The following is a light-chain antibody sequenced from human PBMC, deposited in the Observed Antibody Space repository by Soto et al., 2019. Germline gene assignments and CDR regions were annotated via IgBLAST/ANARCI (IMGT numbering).Light chain of an antibody. CDR3: QQTYSSPRT. CDR1: QSISSW. CDR2: AAS. J-gene: IGKJ1*01. Sequence: DIQMTQSPSTLSASVGDRVTITCRASQSISSWVAWYQQKPGKAPNLLIYAASSLQTGVPSRFTGSGSGTDFTLTISNLQPEDFAVYYCQQTYSSPRTFGQGTKVDIK. V-gene: IGKV1-39*01.